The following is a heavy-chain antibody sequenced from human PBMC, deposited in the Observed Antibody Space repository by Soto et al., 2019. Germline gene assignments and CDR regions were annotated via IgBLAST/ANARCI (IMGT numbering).Heavy chain of an antibody. CDR2: ISGGGTTT. J-gene: IGHJ4*02. Sequence: PVVSLRLSCAASGFTFRTYDMTWVRQAPWQGLEWVSSISGGGTTTYYADSAKGRFTISRDNSNSTLYLQMNSLRAEDTAVYYCAKSRQGYGNYDFDYWGQGALVTSPQ. CDR1: GFTFRTYD. V-gene: IGHV3-23*01. D-gene: IGHD1-7*01. CDR3: AKSRQGYGNYDFDY.